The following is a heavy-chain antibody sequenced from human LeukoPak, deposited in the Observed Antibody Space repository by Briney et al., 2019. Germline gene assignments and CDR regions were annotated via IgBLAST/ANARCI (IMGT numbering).Heavy chain of an antibody. CDR3: ARSLSYYYCYMDV. Sequence: SETLSLTCAVYGGSFSGYYWSWIRQPPRKGVEWMEEINHSGRTNYNPSLKSRAPISVDTSKNQFSLKLSSVTAADTAVYYCARSLSYYYCYMDVWGKGTTVTVSS. V-gene: IGHV4-34*01. J-gene: IGHJ6*03. CDR1: GGSFSGYY. CDR2: INHSGRT. D-gene: IGHD2/OR15-2a*01.